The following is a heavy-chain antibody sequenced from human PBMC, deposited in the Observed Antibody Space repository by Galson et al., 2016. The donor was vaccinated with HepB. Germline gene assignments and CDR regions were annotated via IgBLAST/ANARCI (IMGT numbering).Heavy chain of an antibody. CDR1: GSSVSSGSYF. V-gene: IGHV4-61*01. J-gene: IGHJ4*02. CDR3: ARIIRLFSWCSDGSCTESNIDY. D-gene: IGHD2-15*01. CDR2: IFYSGST. Sequence: SETLSLTCTVSGSSVSSGSYFWTWIRLPPGKGLEWIGYIFYSGSTNYAPSLKSRVTISLDTSENQFSLKLSSVTAADTAVYYCARIIRLFSWCSDGSCTESNIDYWGQGTLVTVSS.